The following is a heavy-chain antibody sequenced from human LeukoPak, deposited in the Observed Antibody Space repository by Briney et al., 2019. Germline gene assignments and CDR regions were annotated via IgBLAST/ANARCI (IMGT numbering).Heavy chain of an antibody. D-gene: IGHD3-16*01. CDR2: INPNSGGT. J-gene: IGHJ4*02. CDR1: GYTFTGYY. Sequence: ASVKVSCKASGYTFTGYYMHWVRQAPGQGLEWMGWINPNSGGTNDAQKFQGRVTMTRDTSIRTAYMELSRLRAEDTAVYYCARDLSWGSYTSWGQGTLVTVSS. CDR3: ARDLSWGSYTS. V-gene: IGHV1-2*02.